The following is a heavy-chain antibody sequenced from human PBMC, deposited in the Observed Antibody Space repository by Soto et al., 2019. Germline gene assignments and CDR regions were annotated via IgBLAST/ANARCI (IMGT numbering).Heavy chain of an antibody. V-gene: IGHV4-39*01. CDR2: IYYSGST. D-gene: IGHD3-9*01. Sequence: PSETLSLTCTVSGGSISSSSYYWGWIRQPPGKGLEWIGSIYYSGSTYSNPSLKSRVTISVDTSKNQFSLKLSSVTAADTAVYYCARVQPRLAIERYFDWFPAGEYFDYWGQGTLVTVSS. CDR1: GGSISSSSYY. CDR3: ARVQPRLAIERYFDWFPAGEYFDY. J-gene: IGHJ4*02.